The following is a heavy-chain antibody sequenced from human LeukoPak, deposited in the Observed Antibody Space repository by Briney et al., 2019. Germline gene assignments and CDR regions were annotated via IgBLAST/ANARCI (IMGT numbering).Heavy chain of an antibody. CDR1: GYTFTSYD. CDR3: ARASGELHLGY. D-gene: IGHD1-26*01. V-gene: IGHV1-2*02. Sequence: ASVKVSCKASGYTFTSYDINWVRQATGQGLEWMGWINPNSGGTNYAQKFQGRVTMTRDTSISTAYMELSRLRSDDTAVYYCARASGELHLGYWGQGTLVTVSS. J-gene: IGHJ4*02. CDR2: INPNSGGT.